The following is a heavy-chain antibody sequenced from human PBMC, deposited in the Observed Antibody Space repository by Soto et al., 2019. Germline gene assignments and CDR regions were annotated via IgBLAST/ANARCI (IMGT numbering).Heavy chain of an antibody. D-gene: IGHD3-10*01. V-gene: IGHV3-30-3*01. J-gene: IGHJ4*02. CDR1: GFTFSPYA. CDR2: MSFDGSNK. Sequence: GGSLRLSCAASGFTFSPYAMYWVRQAPGKGLEWVALMSFDGSNKYSADSVKGRFTISRDNSKNTVYLQMNSLRIEDTAVYYCARDSSPYDSGSFDYWGQGTLVTVSS. CDR3: ARDSSPYDSGSFDY.